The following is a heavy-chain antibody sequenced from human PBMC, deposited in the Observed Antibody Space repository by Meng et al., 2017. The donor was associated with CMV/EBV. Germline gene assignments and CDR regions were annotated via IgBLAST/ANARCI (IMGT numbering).Heavy chain of an antibody. CDR1: YS. Sequence: YSIHWVRQAPGQRLAWMGWINAGNGDTKSSQKFQGRLTITRDSSASTVYMELSSVRFEDTAVYYCARTRTYCASTSCYTGGYYFDYWGQGTLVTRLL. D-gene: IGHD2-2*02. J-gene: IGHJ4*02. CDR3: ARTRTYCASTSCYTGGYYFDY. V-gene: IGHV1-3*01. CDR2: INAGNGDT.